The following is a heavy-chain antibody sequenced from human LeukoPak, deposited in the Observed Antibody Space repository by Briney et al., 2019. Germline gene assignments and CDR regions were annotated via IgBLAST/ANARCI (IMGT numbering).Heavy chain of an antibody. D-gene: IGHD3-16*02. CDR2: ISSSSSYI. CDR1: GFTFSSYS. V-gene: IGHV3-21*01. J-gene: IGHJ4*02. Sequence: GGSLRLSCAASGFTFSSYSMNWVRQAPGKGLEWVSSISSSSSYIYYADSVKGRFTISRDNAKNSLYLQMNSLRAEDTAVYYCARVRRLRLGELSSDYWGQGTLVTVSS. CDR3: ARVRRLRLGELSSDY.